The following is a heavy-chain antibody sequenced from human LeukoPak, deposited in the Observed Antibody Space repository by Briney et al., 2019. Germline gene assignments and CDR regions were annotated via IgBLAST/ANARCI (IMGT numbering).Heavy chain of an antibody. D-gene: IGHD3-9*01. V-gene: IGHV1-2*02. CDR2: INPNSGGT. J-gene: IGHJ4*02. Sequence: GASVKVSCKASGYTFTGYYMHWVRQAPGQGLEWMGWINPNSGGTNYAQKFQGRVTMTRDTSISTAYMELSRLRSDDTAVYYCARDLIGDSIFFDYWGQGTLVTVSS. CDR3: ARDLIGDSIFFDY. CDR1: GYTFTGYY.